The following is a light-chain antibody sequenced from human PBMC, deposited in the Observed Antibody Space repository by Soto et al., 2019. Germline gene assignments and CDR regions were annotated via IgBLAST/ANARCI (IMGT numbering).Light chain of an antibody. V-gene: IGKV3-15*01. CDR2: RAF. CDR1: QSVDSD. CDR3: QQYNNWAV. Sequence: EIVRTQSPATLSVSPGERATLTCRASQSVDSDLAWYQQKPGQAPRLLIYRAFNRAAGIPARFSGSGSGTEFTLTISSLQSEDFAVYYCQQYNNWAVFGGGTKVEIK. J-gene: IGKJ4*01.